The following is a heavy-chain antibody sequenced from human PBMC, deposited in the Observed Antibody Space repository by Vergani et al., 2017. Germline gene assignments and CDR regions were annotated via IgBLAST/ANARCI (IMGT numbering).Heavy chain of an antibody. D-gene: IGHD2-2*02. CDR1: GFTFSDYY. J-gene: IGHJ4*02. Sequence: QVQLVESGGGLVKPGGSLILSCAASGFTFSDYYMSWIRQAPGKGLEWVSYISSSGSTIYYADSVKGRFTISRDNAKNSLYLQVRSLRLEDTGVYHCVRDRGLXAGGRCYTEAWDYWGQGTPVTVSS. CDR3: VRDRGLXAGGRCYTEAWDY. V-gene: IGHV3-11*01. CDR2: ISSSGSTI.